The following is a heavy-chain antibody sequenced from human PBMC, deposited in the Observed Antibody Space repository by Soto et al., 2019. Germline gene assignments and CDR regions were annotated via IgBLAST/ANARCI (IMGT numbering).Heavy chain of an antibody. Sequence: EVQLVESGGDLIQPGGSLRLSCAASGFTVSSNDMSWVRQAPGKGLEWVSLIYSSGSTHYADSVKGRFTISRDNSKNTVHLQMNTLRAEDTAVYYYARRPLNSYGAYWGQGTLVTVSS. D-gene: IGHD3-16*01. CDR1: GFTVSSND. V-gene: IGHV3-53*01. J-gene: IGHJ4*02. CDR3: ARRPLNSYGAY. CDR2: IYSSGST.